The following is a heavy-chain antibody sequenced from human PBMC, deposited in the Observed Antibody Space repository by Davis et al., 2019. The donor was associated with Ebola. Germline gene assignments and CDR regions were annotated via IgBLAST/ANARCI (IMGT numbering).Heavy chain of an antibody. V-gene: IGHV3-15*04. D-gene: IGHD2-2*01. J-gene: IGHJ6*02. Sequence: GESLKISCAASGFTYSDYYMTWIRQAPGKGLEWVGRIESKTDGGTTDCAAPVKGRFTISRDDSKNTLYLQMNSLKTEDTAVYYCTTDHVGSYCSSTSCAQHYYYGIGVWGQGTTVTFSS. CDR2: IESKTDGGTT. CDR3: TTDHVGSYCSSTSCAQHYYYGIGV. CDR1: GFTYSDYY.